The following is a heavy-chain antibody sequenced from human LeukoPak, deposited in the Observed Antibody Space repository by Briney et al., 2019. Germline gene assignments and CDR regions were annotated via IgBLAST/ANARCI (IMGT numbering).Heavy chain of an antibody. CDR2: ISAYNGNT. D-gene: IGHD2-21*02. Sequence: GASVKVSCKASGYAFTNYGISWVRQAPGQGLEWMGWISAYNGNTNFAQKLQGRVTMTTDTSTSTAYMELRSLRSDDTAVYYCARAPDVAVTAILIWGFDYWGQGTLVTVSS. V-gene: IGHV1-18*01. CDR3: ARAPDVAVTAILIWGFDY. CDR1: GYAFTNYG. J-gene: IGHJ4*02.